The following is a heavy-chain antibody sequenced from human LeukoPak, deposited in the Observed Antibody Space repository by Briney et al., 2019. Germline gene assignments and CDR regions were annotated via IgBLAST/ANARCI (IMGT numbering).Heavy chain of an antibody. CDR1: GGSFCGYY. CDR2: INHSGST. Sequence: SETLSLTCAVYGGSFCGYYWSWIRRPPGKGLEWIGEINHSGSTNYNPSLKSRVTISVDTSKNQFSLKLSSVTAADTAVYYCARSGFGVPAAGEYHLDYWGQGTLVTVYS. D-gene: IGHD2-2*01. J-gene: IGHJ4*02. CDR3: ARSGFGVPAAGEYHLDY. V-gene: IGHV4-34*01.